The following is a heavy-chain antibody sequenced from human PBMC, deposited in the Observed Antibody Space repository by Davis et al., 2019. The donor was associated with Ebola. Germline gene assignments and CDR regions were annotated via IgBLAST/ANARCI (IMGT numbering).Heavy chain of an antibody. Sequence: MPSETLSLTCTVSGGSISSHYWSWIRQPPGEGLEWIGSIYYRGSTNYNPSLKRRVTISLDTSKNQFTLKLSSVTAADMAVYFCARVGGSGNYDLEAFDSWGQGTLVTVSS. CDR1: GGSISSHY. J-gene: IGHJ4*02. CDR2: IYYRGST. D-gene: IGHD3-22*01. CDR3: ARVGGSGNYDLEAFDS. V-gene: IGHV4-59*11.